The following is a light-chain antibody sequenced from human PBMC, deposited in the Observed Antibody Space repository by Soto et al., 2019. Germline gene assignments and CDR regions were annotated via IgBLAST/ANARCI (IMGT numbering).Light chain of an antibody. CDR3: SSYTSSSTVV. V-gene: IGLV2-14*01. CDR2: DVS. CDR1: SRDVGSYNY. J-gene: IGLJ3*02. Sequence: QSALTQPASVSGSPGQSITISCTGTSRDVGSYNYVSWYQQRPGKAPRLMIYDVSDRPSGISIRFSGSKSGNTASLTTSGLQAEDEADYFCSSYTSSSTVVFGGGTQLTVL.